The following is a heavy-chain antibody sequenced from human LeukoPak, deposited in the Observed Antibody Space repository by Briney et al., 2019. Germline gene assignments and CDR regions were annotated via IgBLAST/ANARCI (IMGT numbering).Heavy chain of an antibody. CDR3: ARDLEDYGDYGLPNAFDI. CDR2: ISYDGSNK. CDR1: GFTFSSYG. J-gene: IGHJ3*02. V-gene: IGHV3-30*03. D-gene: IGHD4-17*01. Sequence: GGSLRLSCAASGFTFSSYGMHWVRQAPGKGLEWVAVISYDGSNKYYADSVKGRFTISRDNSNNTLYLQMNSLRAEDTAVYYCARDLEDYGDYGLPNAFDIWGQGTMVTVSS.